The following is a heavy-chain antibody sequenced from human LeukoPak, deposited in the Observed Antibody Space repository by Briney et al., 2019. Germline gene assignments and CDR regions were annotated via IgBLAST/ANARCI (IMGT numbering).Heavy chain of an antibody. CDR2: IYHTGNT. Sequence: PSETLTLTCAVSGGSFSSYYWTWIRQPPGKGLEWIGEIYHTGNTNYNPSLKSRVTISVDTSKNQVSLNLTSVTAADTAVFYCARGGRSTTKYYLDVWGKGTTVSVSS. V-gene: IGHV4-34*01. CDR3: ARGGRSTTKYYLDV. D-gene: IGHD2/OR15-2a*01. J-gene: IGHJ6*03. CDR1: GGSFSSYY.